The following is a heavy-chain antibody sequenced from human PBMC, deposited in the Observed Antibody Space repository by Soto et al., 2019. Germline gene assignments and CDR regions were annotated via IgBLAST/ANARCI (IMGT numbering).Heavy chain of an antibody. CDR3: ARDPPLSMIVVVGVDDF. CDR2: ISSRSTFI. J-gene: IGHJ4*02. D-gene: IGHD3-22*01. Sequence: PGGSLRLSCTVLGYTLTNENMNWVRQAPGEGLEWFSSISSRSTFINYADSVKGRLTISRDNDKGLVYLQMNSLRAEDTAVYYCARDPPLSMIVVVGVDDFWGQGTLVTVSS. CDR1: GYTLTNEN. V-gene: IGHV3-21*06.